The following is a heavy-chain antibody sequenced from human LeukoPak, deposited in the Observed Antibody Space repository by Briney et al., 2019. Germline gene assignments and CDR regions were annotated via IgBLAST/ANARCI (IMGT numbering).Heavy chain of an antibody. V-gene: IGHV3-7*01. CDR3: AELGITVIGGV. J-gene: IGHJ6*04. Sequence: GGSLRLSCAASGFAFSAYWMNWVRQTPGKGLEWVANIKPDGSEINYVDSVKGRFTISRDNAKNSLYLQMNSLRAEDTAVYYCAELGITVIGGVWGKGTTVTISS. D-gene: IGHD3-10*02. CDR1: GFAFSAYW. CDR2: IKPDGSEI.